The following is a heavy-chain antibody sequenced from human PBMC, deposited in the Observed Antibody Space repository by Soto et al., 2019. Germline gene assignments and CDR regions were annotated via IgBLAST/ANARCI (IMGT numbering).Heavy chain of an antibody. V-gene: IGHV4-31*03. CDR1: GGSISSGGYY. CDR3: AREWCSSTSCYGDY. CDR2: IYYSGST. Sequence: QVQLQESGPGLVKPSQTLSLTCTVSGGSISSGGYYWSWIRQHPGKGLEWIGYIYYSGSTYYHPSLKSRVTISVDTSKNQFSLKLSSVTAADTAVYYCAREWCSSTSCYGDYWGQGTLVTVSS. D-gene: IGHD2-2*01. J-gene: IGHJ4*02.